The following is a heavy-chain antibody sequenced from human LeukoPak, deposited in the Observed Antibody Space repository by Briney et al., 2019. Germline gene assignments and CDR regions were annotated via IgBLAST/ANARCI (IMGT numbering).Heavy chain of an antibody. D-gene: IGHD1-1*01. CDR1: GYTFASYG. V-gene: IGHV1-18*01. CDR3: ARDGTEDVRRSSQFYVKYNYNGMDV. CDR2: ISAYNGNT. J-gene: IGHJ6*02. Sequence: ASVKVSCKASGYTFASYGISWVRRAPGQGLEWIGWISAYNGNTNYAQKFQDRVTLTTDTSATTVYMELTSLRSDDTAIYYCARDGTEDVRRSSQFYVKYNYNGMDVWGQGTMVTVSS.